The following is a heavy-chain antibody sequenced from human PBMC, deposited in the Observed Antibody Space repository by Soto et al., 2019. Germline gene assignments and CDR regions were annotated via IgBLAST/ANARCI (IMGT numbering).Heavy chain of an antibody. J-gene: IGHJ6*02. V-gene: IGHV4-59*04. D-gene: IGHD3-10*01. CDR1: GGSISSYS. CDR3: AGPTARPKSITRVGGVTVRDYGMDV. Sequence: SETLSLTCTVSGGSISSYSWSWIRQPPGKGLEWIGYIYHSGSTYYNPSLKSRVTISVDRSKTQFSLTLNSVTAADTAVYYCAGPTARPKSITRVGGVTVRDYGMDVWGQGTTVTVSS. CDR2: IYHSGST.